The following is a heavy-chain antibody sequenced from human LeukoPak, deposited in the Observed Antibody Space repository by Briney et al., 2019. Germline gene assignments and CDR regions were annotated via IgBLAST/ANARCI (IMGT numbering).Heavy chain of an antibody. D-gene: IGHD1/OR15-1a*01. J-gene: IGHJ3*02. CDR2: INHSGST. CDR1: GGSFSGYY. Sequence: SETLSLTCAVYGGSFSGYYWSWIRQPPGKGLEWIGEINHSGSTNYNPSLKSRVTISVVTSKNQFSLKLSSVTAADTAVYYCARAEQADAFDIWGQGTMVTVSS. CDR3: ARAEQADAFDI. V-gene: IGHV4-34*01.